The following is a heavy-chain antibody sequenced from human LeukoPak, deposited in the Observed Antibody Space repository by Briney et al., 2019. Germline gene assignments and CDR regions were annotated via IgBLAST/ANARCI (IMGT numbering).Heavy chain of an antibody. D-gene: IGHD6-19*01. CDR3: ARDYVGVAGTFDY. V-gene: IGHV4-59*12. J-gene: IGHJ4*02. Sequence: SETLSLTCTVSGGSISSYYWSWIRQPPGKGLEWIGYIYYSGSTNYNPSLKSRVTISVDTSKNQFSLKLSSVTAADTAVYYCARDYVGVAGTFDYWGQGTLVTVSS. CDR1: GGSISSYY. CDR2: IYYSGST.